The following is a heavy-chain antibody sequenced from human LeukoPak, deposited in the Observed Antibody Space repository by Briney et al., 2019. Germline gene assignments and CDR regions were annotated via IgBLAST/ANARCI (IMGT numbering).Heavy chain of an antibody. J-gene: IGHJ4*02. CDR1: GFTFRNYS. CDR3: AKDEIGILTGYADY. CDR2: ISGSGGST. Sequence: GGPLRLSVAASGFTFRNYSMNGFGKAPGKGWDWSPAISGSGGSTYYADSVKGRFTISRDNSKNTLYLQMNSLRAEDTAVYYCAKDEIGILTGYADYWGQGTLVTVSS. V-gene: IGHV3-23*01. D-gene: IGHD3-9*01.